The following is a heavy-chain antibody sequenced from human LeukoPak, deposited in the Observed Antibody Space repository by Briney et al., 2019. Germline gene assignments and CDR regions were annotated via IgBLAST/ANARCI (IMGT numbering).Heavy chain of an antibody. V-gene: IGHV1-69*13. J-gene: IGHJ4*02. CDR2: IIPIFGTA. CDR1: GYTFSSYA. Sequence: SVKVSCKASGYTFSSYAISWVRQAPGQGLEWMGGIIPIFGTANYAQKFQGRVTITADESTSTAYMELSSLRSEDTAVYYCARGGYCSSTSCPPDYWGQGTLVTVSS. CDR3: ARGGYCSSTSCPPDY. D-gene: IGHD2-2*01.